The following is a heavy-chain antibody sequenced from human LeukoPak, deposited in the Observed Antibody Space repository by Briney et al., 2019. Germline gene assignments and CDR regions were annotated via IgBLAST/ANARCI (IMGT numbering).Heavy chain of an antibody. Sequence: ASVKVSCKASGGTFSSYAICWVRQAPGQGLEWMGGIIPIFGTANYAQKFQGRVTITADESTSTAYMELSSLRSEDTAVYYCARANGYLAHFDYWGQGTLVTVSS. V-gene: IGHV1-69*13. D-gene: IGHD5-24*01. CDR3: ARANGYLAHFDY. J-gene: IGHJ4*02. CDR2: IIPIFGTA. CDR1: GGTFSSYA.